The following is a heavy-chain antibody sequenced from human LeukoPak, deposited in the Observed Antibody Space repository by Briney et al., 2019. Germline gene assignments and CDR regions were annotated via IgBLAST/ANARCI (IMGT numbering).Heavy chain of an antibody. CDR2: KHYSGSS. Sequence: SETLSLTCTVSGGSLSSYYWSWIRQPPGKGLEWIGYKHYSGSSNYNPSLKSRVTISVDTSKKQFSLKLSSVTAADTAVYYCASESSGGNFDYWGQGTLVTVSS. V-gene: IGHV4-59*01. J-gene: IGHJ4*02. D-gene: IGHD3-16*01. CDR3: ASESSGGNFDY. CDR1: GGSLSSYY.